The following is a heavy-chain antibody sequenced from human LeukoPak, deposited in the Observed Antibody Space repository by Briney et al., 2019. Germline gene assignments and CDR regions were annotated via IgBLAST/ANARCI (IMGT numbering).Heavy chain of an antibody. CDR2: ISYDGSNA. CDR1: GFSSNSG. J-gene: IGHJ4*02. D-gene: IGHD2/OR15-2a*01. V-gene: IGHV3-30*18. Sequence: GRSLRLSCEASGFSSNSGMYWVRRAPGKGLEWVAVISYDGSNAYYGDSVKGRFTISRDDSKNTLYLQMNSLRAEDTAVYYCAKDLNSRWSLDYWGQGTLVTVSP. CDR3: AKDLNSRWSLDY.